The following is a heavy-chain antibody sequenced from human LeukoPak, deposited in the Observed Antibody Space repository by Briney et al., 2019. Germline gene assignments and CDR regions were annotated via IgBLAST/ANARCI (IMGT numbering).Heavy chain of an antibody. CDR3: ARTGVRVRGVIKYYFDY. Sequence: SVKVSCKASGGTFSSYAISWVRQAPGQGLEWMGGIIPIFGTANYAQKFQGRVTITADESTSTAYMELSSLRSEDMAVYYCARTGVRVRGVIKYYFDYWGQGTLVTVSS. CDR1: GGTFSSYA. CDR2: IIPIFGTA. J-gene: IGHJ4*02. D-gene: IGHD3-10*01. V-gene: IGHV1-69*13.